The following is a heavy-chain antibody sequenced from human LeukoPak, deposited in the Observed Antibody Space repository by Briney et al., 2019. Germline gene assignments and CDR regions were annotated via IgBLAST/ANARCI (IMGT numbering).Heavy chain of an antibody. V-gene: IGHV4-30-4*01. D-gene: IGHD2-2*01. CDR1: GGSISSGDYY. CDR3: ARDYVPIVVGDYYYYGMDV. CDR2: IYYSGST. J-gene: IGHJ6*02. Sequence: SQTLSLTCTVSGGSISSGDYYWSWIRQPPGKGLEWIGYIYYSGSTYYNPSLKSRVTISVDTSKNQFSLKLSSVTAADTAVYYCARDYVPIVVGDYYYYGMDVWGQGTTVTVSS.